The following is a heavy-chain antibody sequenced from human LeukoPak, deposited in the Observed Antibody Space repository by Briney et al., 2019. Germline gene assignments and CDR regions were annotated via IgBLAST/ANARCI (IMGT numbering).Heavy chain of an antibody. Sequence: SETLSLTCTVSGGCISSSSYYWDWIRQPPGKGLEWIGSIYYSGSTYYNPSLKSRVTISVDTSKNQFSLKLSSVTAADTAVYYCARDPGGFGELFSWFDPWGQGTLVTVSS. D-gene: IGHD3-10*01. CDR2: IYYSGST. CDR3: ARDPGGFGELFSWFDP. CDR1: GGCISSSSYY. J-gene: IGHJ5*02. V-gene: IGHV4-39*07.